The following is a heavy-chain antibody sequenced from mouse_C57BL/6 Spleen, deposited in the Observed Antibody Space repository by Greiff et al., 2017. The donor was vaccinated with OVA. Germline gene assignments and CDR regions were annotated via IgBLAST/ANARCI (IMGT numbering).Heavy chain of an antibody. CDR3: ARSTTARYWYFDV. D-gene: IGHD1-2*01. Sequence: EVQLQQSGPELVKPGASVKISCKASGYTFTDYYMNWVKQSHGKSLEWIGDINPNNGGTSYNQKFKGKATLTVDKSSSTAYMELRSLTSEDSAVYYCARSTTARYWYFDVWGTGTTVTVSS. CDR2: INPNNGGT. J-gene: IGHJ1*03. CDR1: GYTFTDYY. V-gene: IGHV1-26*01.